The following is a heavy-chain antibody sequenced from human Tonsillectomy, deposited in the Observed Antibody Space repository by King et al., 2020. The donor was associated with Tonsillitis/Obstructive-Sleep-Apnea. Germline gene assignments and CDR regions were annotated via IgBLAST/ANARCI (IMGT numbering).Heavy chain of an antibody. CDR1: GGSISSYY. D-gene: IGHD3-9*01. CDR2: IYYSGST. V-gene: IGHV4-59*01. J-gene: IGHJ2*01. CDR3: ARDVTYYDILTGYYNRYFDL. Sequence: MQLQESGPGLVKPSETLSLTCTVSGGSISSYYWSWIRQPPGKGLEWIGYIYYSGSTNYNPSLKSRVTISVDTSKNQFSLKLSVVTAADTAVYYCARDVTYYDILTGYYNRYFDLWGRGTLVTVSS.